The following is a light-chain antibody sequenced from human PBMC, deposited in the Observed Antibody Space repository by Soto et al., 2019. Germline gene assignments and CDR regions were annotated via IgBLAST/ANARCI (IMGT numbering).Light chain of an antibody. CDR2: KVS. V-gene: IGKV2-30*01. J-gene: IGKJ5*01. CDR1: QSLVYTDGNTY. CDR3: MQGTH. Sequence: DVVMTQSPLSLPVTLGQPASISCRSSQSLVYTDGNTYLTWFQQRPGHSPRRLIDKVSNRDSGVPDRLSGSGSGTDFTLKISRVEAEDVGIYYCMQGTHFGQGKRLEI.